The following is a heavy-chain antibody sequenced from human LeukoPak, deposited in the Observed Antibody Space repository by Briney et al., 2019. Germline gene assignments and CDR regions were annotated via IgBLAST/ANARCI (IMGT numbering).Heavy chain of an antibody. J-gene: IGHJ4*02. Sequence: SVKVSCKASGYTFTTYDISWVRQAPGQGLEWMGGIIPIFGTANYAQKFQGRVTITADESTSTAYMELSSLRSEDTAVYYCARDPIAAAAEFDYWGQGTLVTVSS. CDR3: ARDPIAAAAEFDY. CDR2: IIPIFGTA. V-gene: IGHV1-69*13. CDR1: GYTFTTYD. D-gene: IGHD6-13*01.